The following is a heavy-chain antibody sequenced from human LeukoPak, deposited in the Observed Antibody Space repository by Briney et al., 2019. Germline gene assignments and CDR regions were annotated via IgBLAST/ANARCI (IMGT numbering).Heavy chain of an antibody. D-gene: IGHD3-16*01. J-gene: IGHJ4*02. V-gene: IGHV4-59*01. CDR3: ARYLRQPGTFYLDH. Sequence: SETLSLTCTVSGGSISSDYWSWIRQPPGKGLEYIGFIHYSGNTNYNPSLKSRVTMSVDTSRNQFSLELPSVTAADSAVYYCARYLRQPGTFYLDHWGQGTLVTVSS. CDR1: GGSISSDY. CDR2: IHYSGNT.